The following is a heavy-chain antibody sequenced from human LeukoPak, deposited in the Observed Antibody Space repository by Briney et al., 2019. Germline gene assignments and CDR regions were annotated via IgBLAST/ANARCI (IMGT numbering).Heavy chain of an antibody. V-gene: IGHV3-30-3*01. J-gene: IGHJ6*02. D-gene: IGHD3-3*01. CDR2: ISYDGSNK. CDR1: GFTFSSYW. CDR3: ARDLDFGVVIIPLAYYYGMDV. Sequence: GGSLRLSCAASGFTFSSYWMSWVRQAPGKGLEWVAVISYDGSNKYYADSVKGRFTISRDNSKNTLYLQMNSLRAEDTAVYYCARDLDFGVVIIPLAYYYGMDVWGQGTTVTVSS.